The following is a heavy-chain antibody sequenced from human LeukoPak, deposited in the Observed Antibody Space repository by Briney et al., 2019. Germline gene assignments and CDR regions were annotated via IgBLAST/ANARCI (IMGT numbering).Heavy chain of an antibody. Sequence: SETLSLTCTVSGGSMSSSYWSWIRQPPGKGLEWIGYIYYSGSTTYNPSLKSRVTISVDTSKNQFSLRLRSVTAADTALYYCARGYAYGDTGSFDYWGQGALVTVSS. CDR3: ARGYAYGDTGSFDY. V-gene: IGHV4-59*01. J-gene: IGHJ4*02. CDR1: GGSMSSSY. CDR2: IYYSGST. D-gene: IGHD4-17*01.